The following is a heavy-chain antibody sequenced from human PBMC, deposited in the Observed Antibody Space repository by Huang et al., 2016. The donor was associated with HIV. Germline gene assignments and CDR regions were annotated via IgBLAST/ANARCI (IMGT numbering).Heavy chain of an antibody. V-gene: IGHV3-23*01. CDR1: GFNFRTHA. D-gene: IGHD3-10*01. Sequence: EVQVLESGGGFVQPGGSLRLSCGASGFNFRTHAMTWVRQAPGKGVGWGATVSENGGKTYYADSGRGRFNIARENSKNTVYLQMKRLRVEDTAIYWCAKDWYFAGSGKFDWYYFYMDVWGKGTTVTVSS. CDR3: AKDWYFAGSGKFDWYYFYMDV. J-gene: IGHJ6*03. CDR2: VSENGGKT.